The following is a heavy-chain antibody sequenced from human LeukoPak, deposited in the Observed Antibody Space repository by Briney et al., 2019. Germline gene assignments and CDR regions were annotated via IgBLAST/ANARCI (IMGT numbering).Heavy chain of an antibody. D-gene: IGHD6-6*01. CDR2: IGNGASST. Sequence: PGGSLRLSCAASGFTFSNYAMSWVRQAPGKGLEWVSCIGNGASSTYYADSVKGRFSISRDNSKNTLYLQMNSLRAEDTAVYYCAKVVGSIYWGQGTLVTVSS. CDR3: AKVVGSIY. V-gene: IGHV3-23*01. CDR1: GFTFSNYA. J-gene: IGHJ4*02.